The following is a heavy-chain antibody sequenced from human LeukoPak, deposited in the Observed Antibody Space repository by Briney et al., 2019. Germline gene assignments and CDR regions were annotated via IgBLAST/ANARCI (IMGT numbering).Heavy chain of an antibody. J-gene: IGHJ4*02. Sequence: GASVKVSCKASGYTFTSYAMHWVRQAPGQRLEWMGWINAGNGNTKYSQKFQGRVTITRDTSASTAYTELSSLRSEDTAVYYCARDQTRLSGYYPDYWGQGTLVTVSS. D-gene: IGHD3-22*01. V-gene: IGHV1-3*01. CDR3: ARDQTRLSGYYPDY. CDR1: GYTFTSYA. CDR2: INAGNGNT.